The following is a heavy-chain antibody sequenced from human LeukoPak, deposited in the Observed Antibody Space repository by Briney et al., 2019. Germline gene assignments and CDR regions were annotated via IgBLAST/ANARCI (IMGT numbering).Heavy chain of an antibody. V-gene: IGHV1-2*02. D-gene: IGHD2-8*01. CDR1: GYTFTGYY. J-gene: IGHJ4*02. CDR3: ARDGRGGLIVLMVYAIDY. CDR2: INPNSGGT. Sequence: ASVKVSCKASGYTFTGYYMHWVRQAPGQGLEWMGWINPNSGGTNYAQKFQGRVTMTRDTSISTAYMELSRLRSDDTAVYYCARDGRGGLIVLMVYAIDYWGQGTLVTVSS.